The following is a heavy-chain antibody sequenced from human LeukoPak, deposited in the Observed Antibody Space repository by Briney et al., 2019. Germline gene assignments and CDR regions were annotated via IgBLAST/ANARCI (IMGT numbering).Heavy chain of an antibody. CDR3: ARSDIVVVPAAIRAQYYFDY. V-gene: IGHV1-69*13. D-gene: IGHD2-2*01. Sequence: ASVKVSCKASGYTFTSYGISWVRQAPGQGLEWMGGIIPIFGTANYAQKFQGRVTITADESTSTAYMELSSLRSEDTAVYYCARSDIVVVPAAIRAQYYFDYWGQGTLVTVSS. CDR2: IIPIFGTA. J-gene: IGHJ4*02. CDR1: GYTFTSYG.